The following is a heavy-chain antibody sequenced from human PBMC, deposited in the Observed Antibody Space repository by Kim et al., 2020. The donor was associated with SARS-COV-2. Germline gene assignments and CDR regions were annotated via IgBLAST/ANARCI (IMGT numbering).Heavy chain of an antibody. CDR1: GGSFSGYY. V-gene: IGHV4-34*01. D-gene: IGHD6-25*01. CDR3: ARAAAGYYYYYGMDV. J-gene: IGHJ6*02. CDR2: INHSGST. Sequence: SETLSLTCAVYGGSFSGYYWSWIRQPPGKGLEWIGEINHSGSTNYNPSLKSRVTISVDTSKNQFSLKLSSVTAADTAVYYCARAAAGYYYYYGMDVWGQGITVTVSS.